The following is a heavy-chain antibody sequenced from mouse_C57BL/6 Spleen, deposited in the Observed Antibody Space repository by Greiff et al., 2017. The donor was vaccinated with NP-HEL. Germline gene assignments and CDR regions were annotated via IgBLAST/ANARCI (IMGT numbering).Heavy chain of an antibody. CDR1: GFSLSTFGMG. V-gene: IGHV8-8*01. Sequence: QVQLKESGPGILQPSQTLSLTCSFSGFSLSTFGMGVGWIRQPSGKGLEWLAHIWWDDDKYYNPALKSRLTISKDTSKNQVFLKIANVDTADTATYYCARIRYGSSPWYFDVWGTGTTVTVSS. J-gene: IGHJ1*03. D-gene: IGHD1-1*01. CDR3: ARIRYGSSPWYFDV. CDR2: IWWDDDK.